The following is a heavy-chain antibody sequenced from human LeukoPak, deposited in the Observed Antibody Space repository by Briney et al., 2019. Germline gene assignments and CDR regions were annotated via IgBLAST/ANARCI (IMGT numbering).Heavy chain of an antibody. CDR2: IRYDGSNK. D-gene: IGHD3-10*01. J-gene: IGHJ4*02. V-gene: IGHV3-30*02. CDR3: AKDSGGYYNFDY. CDR1: GFTFSSYG. Sequence: PGGSLRLSCAASGFTFSSYGMHWVRQAPGKGLEGGAFIRYDGSNKYYADSVKGRFTISRDDSKNTLYLQMNTQRAGDSPVFYCAKDSGGYYNFDYWGQGTLVTVSS.